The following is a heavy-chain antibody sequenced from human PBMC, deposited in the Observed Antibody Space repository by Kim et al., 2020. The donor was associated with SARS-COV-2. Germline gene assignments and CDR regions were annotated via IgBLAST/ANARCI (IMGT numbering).Heavy chain of an antibody. V-gene: IGHV3-23*01. D-gene: IGHD6-19*01. CDR3: AKRTAVAGPYFDY. Sequence: PAPGRGRFTIPRDNSKNTLYLQMNSLRAEDTALYYCAKRTAVAGPYFDYWGQGALVTVSS. J-gene: IGHJ4*02.